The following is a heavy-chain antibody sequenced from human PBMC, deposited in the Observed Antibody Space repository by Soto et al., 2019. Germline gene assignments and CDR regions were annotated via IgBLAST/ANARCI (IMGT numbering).Heavy chain of an antibody. Sequence: SETLSLTCTVSGGSISSGGYYWSWIRQHPGKGLEWIGYIYYSGSTYYNPSLKSRVTISVDTSKNQFSLKLSSVTAADTAVYYCARVFRYDSSGYYRTFDYWGQGTLVTVYS. J-gene: IGHJ4*02. CDR3: ARVFRYDSSGYYRTFDY. D-gene: IGHD3-22*01. CDR2: IYYSGST. CDR1: GGSISSGGYY. V-gene: IGHV4-31*03.